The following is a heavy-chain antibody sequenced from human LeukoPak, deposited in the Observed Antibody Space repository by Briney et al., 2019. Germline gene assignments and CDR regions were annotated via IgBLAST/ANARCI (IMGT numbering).Heavy chain of an antibody. CDR2: ISAYNGNT. CDR3: ARGGYDFWSGYHPFDY. Sequence: ASVKVSCKASGYTFTSYGISWVRQAPGQGLEWMGWISAYNGNTNYAQKLQGRVTMTTDTPTSTAYMELRSLRSDDTAVYYCARGGYDFWSGYHPFDYWGQGTLVTVSS. V-gene: IGHV1-18*01. CDR1: GYTFTSYG. D-gene: IGHD3-3*01. J-gene: IGHJ4*02.